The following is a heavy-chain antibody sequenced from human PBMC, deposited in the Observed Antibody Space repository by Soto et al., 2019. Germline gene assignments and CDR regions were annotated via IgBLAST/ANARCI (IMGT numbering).Heavy chain of an antibody. CDR2: ISGTGGST. Sequence: GGSLRLSCAASGFTFSSYAMSWVRQAPGKGLEWVSAISGTGGSTYFADYVKGRFTISRDNSKNTLYLQMNSLRAEDTAVYYCAKDQPLVGSSRKFDYWGQGTLVTVSS. CDR1: GFTFSSYA. D-gene: IGHD1-26*01. CDR3: AKDQPLVGSSRKFDY. V-gene: IGHV3-23*01. J-gene: IGHJ4*02.